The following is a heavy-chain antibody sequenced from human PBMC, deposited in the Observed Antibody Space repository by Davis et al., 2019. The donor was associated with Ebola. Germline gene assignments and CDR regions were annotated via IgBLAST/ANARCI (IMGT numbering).Heavy chain of an antibody. CDR2: ISSSSSYI. V-gene: IGHV3-21*01. CDR3: ARDEDTFGVVVVAAN. Sequence: PGGSLRLSCAASGFTFSSYSMNWVRQAPGKGLEWVSSISSSSSYIYYADSVKGRFTISRDNAKNSLYLQMNSLRAEDTAVYYCARDEDTFGVVVVAANWGQGTLVTVSS. D-gene: IGHD2-15*01. J-gene: IGHJ4*02. CDR1: GFTFSSYS.